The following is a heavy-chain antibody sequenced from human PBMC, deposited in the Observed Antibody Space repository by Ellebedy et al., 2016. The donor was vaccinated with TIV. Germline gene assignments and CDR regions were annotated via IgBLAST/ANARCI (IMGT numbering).Heavy chain of an antibody. CDR3: ATGRRGFYPNGAY. CDR2: IWYDGNTK. D-gene: IGHD3-10*01. CDR1: GLTFSNFG. Sequence: GESLKISCAVSGLTFSNFGMHWVRQAPGKGLEWVANIWYDGNTKYYADFVMGRFTISRDNSKNTLYLQMNSLRVEDTALYFCATGRRGFYPNGAYWGEGTLVTVSS. J-gene: IGHJ4*02. V-gene: IGHV3-33*01.